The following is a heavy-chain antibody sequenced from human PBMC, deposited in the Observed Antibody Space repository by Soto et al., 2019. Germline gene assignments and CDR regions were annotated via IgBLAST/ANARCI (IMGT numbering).Heavy chain of an antibody. CDR2: IWTSGSA. V-gene: IGHV3-53*01. CDR1: GFTFSSND. D-gene: IGHD3-16*01. CDR3: TTSPILRRAP. J-gene: IGHJ3*01. Sequence: EVQLVESGGGLIQPGGSLRLSCEASGFTFSSNDMNWVRQAPGKGLVWVSLIWTSGSAAYADSVKGRFTISRDNSNSALYLHMSSLRGEDTAVYYCTTSPILRRAPRGQGTMVTI.